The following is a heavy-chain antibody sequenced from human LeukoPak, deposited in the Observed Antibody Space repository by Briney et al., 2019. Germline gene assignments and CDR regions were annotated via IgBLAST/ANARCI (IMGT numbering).Heavy chain of an antibody. J-gene: IGHJ4*02. V-gene: IGHV5-51*01. D-gene: IGHD6-6*01. Sequence: GESLKTSCKGSGYTFTNYWIGWVRQMPGKGLEWMGIVYPGNSDTRYSPSFQGQVTISADKSISTAYLQWSSLKASDTAMYYCAKRSSSRHIDNWGQGTLVTVSS. CDR3: AKRSSSRHIDN. CDR1: GYTFTNYW. CDR2: VYPGNSDT.